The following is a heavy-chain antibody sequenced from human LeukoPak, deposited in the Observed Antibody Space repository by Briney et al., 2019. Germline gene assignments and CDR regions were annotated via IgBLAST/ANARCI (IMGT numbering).Heavy chain of an antibody. CDR1: GGSISSSNW. CDR3: ANKGAYCSSTSCYAGFGY. V-gene: IGHV4-4*02. J-gene: IGHJ4*02. D-gene: IGHD2-2*01. CDR2: IYHSGST. Sequence: SGTLSLTCAVSGGSISSSNWWSWVRQPPGKGLEWIGEIYHSGSTNYNPSLKSRVTISVDKSKNQFSLKLSSVTAADTAVYYCANKGAYCSSTSCYAGFGYWGQGTLVTVSS.